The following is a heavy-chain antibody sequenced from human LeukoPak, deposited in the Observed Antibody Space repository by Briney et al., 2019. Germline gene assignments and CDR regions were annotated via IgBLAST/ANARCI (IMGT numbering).Heavy chain of an antibody. J-gene: IGHJ3*02. CDR3: ARGRAIVVVPAAKKEDAFDI. Sequence: SETLSLTCTVSGGSISSYYWSWIRQPPGKGLEWIGYIYYSGSTNYNPSLKSRVTISVDTSKNQFSLKLSSVTAADTAVYYCARGRAIVVVPAAKKEDAFDIWGQGTMVTVSS. D-gene: IGHD2-2*01. CDR2: IYYSGST. CDR1: GGSISSYY. V-gene: IGHV4-59*08.